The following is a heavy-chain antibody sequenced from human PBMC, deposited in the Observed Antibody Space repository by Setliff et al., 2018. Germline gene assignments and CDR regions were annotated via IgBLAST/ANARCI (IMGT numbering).Heavy chain of an antibody. CDR2: IYDSGIT. J-gene: IGHJ4*02. CDR3: ARHGLGGGNGCLDY. V-gene: IGHV4-61*05. D-gene: IGHD3-16*01. Sequence: KPSETLSLTCTVSGGSISSSSYYWSWIRQPPGKGPEWIGNIYDSGITNYNTSLKSRVTISVETSKKQFSLKLRSVTAADTAVYYCARHGLGGGNGCLDYWGQGTQVTVSS. CDR1: GGSISSSSYY.